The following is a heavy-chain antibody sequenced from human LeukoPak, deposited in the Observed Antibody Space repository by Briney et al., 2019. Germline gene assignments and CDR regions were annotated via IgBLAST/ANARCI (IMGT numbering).Heavy chain of an antibody. CDR3: ARHPIIAVANFDY. CDR1: GGSISSSSYY. CDR2: IYCSGST. V-gene: IGHV4-39*01. Sequence: SETLSLTCIVSGGSISSSSYYWGWIRQPPGKGLEWIGSIYCSGSTYYNPSLKSRVTIFVDTSKNQFSLKLSSVTAADTAVYYCARHPIIAVANFDYWGQGTLVTVSS. D-gene: IGHD6-19*01. J-gene: IGHJ4*02.